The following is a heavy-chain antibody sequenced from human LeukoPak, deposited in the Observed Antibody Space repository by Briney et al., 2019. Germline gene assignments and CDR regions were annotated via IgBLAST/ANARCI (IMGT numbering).Heavy chain of an antibody. Sequence: PSETLSLTCTVSGGSISSYYWSWIRQPPGKGLEWIGYIYYSGSTNYNPSLKSRVTISVDTSKNQFSLKLSSVTAADTAVYYCARDRVDFWSGYSPYGMDVWGQGTTVTVSS. CDR3: ARDRVDFWSGYSPYGMDV. D-gene: IGHD3-3*01. CDR2: IYYSGST. V-gene: IGHV4-59*01. J-gene: IGHJ6*02. CDR1: GGSISSYY.